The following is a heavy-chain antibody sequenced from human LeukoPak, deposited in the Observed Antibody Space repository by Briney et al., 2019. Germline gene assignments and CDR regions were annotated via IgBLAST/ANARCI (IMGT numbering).Heavy chain of an antibody. D-gene: IGHD3-10*01. J-gene: IGHJ5*02. CDR3: ARQRITMVRGANWFDP. Sequence: ASVKVSCKASGYTFTGYYMHWVRQAPGQGLEWMGWINPNSGGTNYAQKFQGRVTMTRDTSISTAYMELSRLRPDDTAVYYCARQRITMVRGANWFDPWGQGTLVTVSS. CDR2: INPNSGGT. V-gene: IGHV1-2*02. CDR1: GYTFTGYY.